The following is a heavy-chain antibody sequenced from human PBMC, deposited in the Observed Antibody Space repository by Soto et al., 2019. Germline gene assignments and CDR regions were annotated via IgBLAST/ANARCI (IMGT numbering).Heavy chain of an antibody. CDR2: IIPIFGTA. CDR3: ASAGRYILTGTYSFDV. J-gene: IGHJ4*02. V-gene: IGHV1-69*01. D-gene: IGHD3-9*01. Sequence: SVKVSCTASGGTFSSYAISWVRQAPGQGLEWMGGIIPIFGTANYAQKFQGRVTITADESTSTAYMELSSLRSEDTAVYYCASAGRYILTGTYSFDVWSQGTLVTVSS. CDR1: GGTFSSYA.